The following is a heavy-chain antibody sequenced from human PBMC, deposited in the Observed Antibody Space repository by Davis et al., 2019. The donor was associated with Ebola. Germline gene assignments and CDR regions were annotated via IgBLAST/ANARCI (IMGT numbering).Heavy chain of an antibody. D-gene: IGHD4-11*01. CDR2: IRYDGSNK. CDR3: AKDPDYSNYISGMDV. CDR1: GFTFRSYG. V-gene: IGHV3-30*02. J-gene: IGHJ6*02. Sequence: PGGSLRLSCAASGFTFRSYGIHWVRQAPGKGLEWVAFIRYDGSNKYYADSVKGRFTISRDNSKNTLYLQMNSLRAEDTAVYHCAKDPDYSNYISGMDVWGQGTTVTVSS.